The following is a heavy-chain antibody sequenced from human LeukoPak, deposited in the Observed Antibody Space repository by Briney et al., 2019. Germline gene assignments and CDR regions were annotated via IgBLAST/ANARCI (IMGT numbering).Heavy chain of an antibody. CDR1: GYTFTSYA. D-gene: IGHD5-18*01. J-gene: IGHJ4*02. CDR3: ARDRYSYGMYYYFDY. Sequence: ASVKVSCKASGYTFTSYAMHWVRQAPGQRLEWMGWINAGNGNTKYSQKFQGRVTITRDTSASTAYMELSSLRSEDTAVYHCARDRYSYGMYYYFDYWGQGTLVTVSS. CDR2: INAGNGNT. V-gene: IGHV1-3*01.